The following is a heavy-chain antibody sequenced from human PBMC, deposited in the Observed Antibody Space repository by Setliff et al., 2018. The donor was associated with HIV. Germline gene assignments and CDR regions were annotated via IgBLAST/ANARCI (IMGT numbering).Heavy chain of an antibody. D-gene: IGHD6-19*01. CDR3: ARYALAVPGYHNAFDI. CDR2: ISSTISNI. CDR1: GFSFSSYG. Sequence: GGSLRLSCAASGFSFSSYGMNWVRQAPGKGLEWVSYISSTISNIYYVDSVEGRFTISRDNADNSLYLQMNSLRAEDTAVYYCARYALAVPGYHNAFDIWGQGTMVTVSS. V-gene: IGHV3-48*01. J-gene: IGHJ3*02.